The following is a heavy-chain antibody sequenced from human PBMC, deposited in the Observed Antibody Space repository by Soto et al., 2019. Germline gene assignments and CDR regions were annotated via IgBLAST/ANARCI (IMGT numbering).Heavy chain of an antibody. J-gene: IGHJ4*02. CDR2: INHSGST. D-gene: IGHD5-12*01. CDR1: GGSFSGYY. CDR3: AREVATTRAFDY. V-gene: IGHV4-34*01. Sequence: PSETLSLTCAVYGGSFSGYYWSWIRQPPGKGLEWIGEINHSGSTNYNPSLKSRVTMSVDTSKNQFSLKLSSVTAADTAVYYCAREVATTRAFDYWGQGTLVTVSS.